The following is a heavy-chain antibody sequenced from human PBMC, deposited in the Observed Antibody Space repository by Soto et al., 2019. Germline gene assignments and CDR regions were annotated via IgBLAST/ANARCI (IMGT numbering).Heavy chain of an antibody. CDR3: ARAGIAAAGSGEYGMDV. CDR2: INPNSGTT. J-gene: IGHJ6*02. Sequence: GASVKVSCKASGSTFTGHYIHWVRQAPGQGLEWMGWINPNSGTTKYAQKFQDRVTLTRETSITTACMELNSLKSDDTAVYYCARAGIAAAGSGEYGMDVWGQGTTVTVSS. D-gene: IGHD6-13*01. V-gene: IGHV1-2*02. CDR1: GSTFTGHY.